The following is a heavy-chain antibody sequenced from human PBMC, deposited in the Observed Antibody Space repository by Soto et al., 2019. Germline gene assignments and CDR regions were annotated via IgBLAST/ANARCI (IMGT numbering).Heavy chain of an antibody. Sequence: ASVKVSCKASGYTFTSYGISWVRQAPGQGLEWMGWISAYNGNTNYAQKLQGRVTMTTDTSTSTAYMELRSLRSDDTAVYYCARVYFTRRAVAGANWFDPWGQGTLVTVS. J-gene: IGHJ5*02. CDR3: ARVYFTRRAVAGANWFDP. CDR1: GYTFTSYG. D-gene: IGHD6-19*01. V-gene: IGHV1-18*01. CDR2: ISAYNGNT.